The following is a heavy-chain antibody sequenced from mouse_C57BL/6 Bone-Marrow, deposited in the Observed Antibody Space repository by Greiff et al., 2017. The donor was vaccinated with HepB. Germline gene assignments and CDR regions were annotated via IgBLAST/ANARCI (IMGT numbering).Heavy chain of an antibody. CDR2: ISNGGGST. V-gene: IGHV5-12*01. CDR1: GFTFSDYY. CDR3: ARRDYGSSYYYAMDY. D-gene: IGHD1-1*01. Sequence: EVQLVESGGGLVQPGGSLKLSCAASGFTFSDYYMYWVRQTPEKRLEWVAYISNGGGSTYYPDTVKGRFTISRDNAKNTLYLQMSRLKSEDTAMYYCARRDYGSSYYYAMDYWGQGTSVTVSS. J-gene: IGHJ4*01.